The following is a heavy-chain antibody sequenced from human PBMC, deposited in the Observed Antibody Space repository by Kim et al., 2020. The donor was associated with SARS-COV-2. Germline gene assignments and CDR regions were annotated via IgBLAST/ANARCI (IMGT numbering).Heavy chain of an antibody. V-gene: IGHV3-53*01. CDR3: ARAHPDLYSYGPFDC. CDR2: IYSSGIT. CDR1: GFNIKNNY. Sequence: GGSLRLSCVASGFNIKNNYMSWVRQAPGKGLEWVSIIYSSGITYSADSVEGRFTVSRDNSRNTVDLQMNNLRAEDTAVYYCARAHPDLYSYGPFDCWGQGSLVIVSS. D-gene: IGHD5-18*01. J-gene: IGHJ4*02.